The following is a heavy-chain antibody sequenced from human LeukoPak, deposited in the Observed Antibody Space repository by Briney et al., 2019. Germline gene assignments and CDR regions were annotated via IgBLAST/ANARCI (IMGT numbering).Heavy chain of an antibody. D-gene: IGHD4-17*01. CDR2: IYPGDSDT. V-gene: IGHV5-51*01. J-gene: IGHJ4*02. Sequence: GESLKISCKGSGYSFTNYRIGWVRQMPGKGLEWMGTIYPGDSDTRYSPSFQGQVAISADKSISTAYLQWSSLKASDSAMYYCARLRTYGDYALNYWGQGTLVTVSS. CDR3: ARLRTYGDYALNY. CDR1: GYSFTNYR.